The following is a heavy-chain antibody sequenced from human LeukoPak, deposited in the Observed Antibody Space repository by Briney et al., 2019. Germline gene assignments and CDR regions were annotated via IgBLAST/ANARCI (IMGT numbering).Heavy chain of an antibody. V-gene: IGHV3-33*01. J-gene: IGHJ3*02. CDR3: ATMTTVTLDDAFDI. D-gene: IGHD4-17*01. CDR2: IWYDGSKR. Sequence: GGSLRLSCAASGFIFSSYGMHWLRQAPGKGLEWVALIWYDGSKRSYADSVKSRFTISRDNSKNTLYLQMNSMRYDDRTVYYCATMTTVTLDDAFDIWGQGTMVTVSS. CDR1: GFIFSSYG.